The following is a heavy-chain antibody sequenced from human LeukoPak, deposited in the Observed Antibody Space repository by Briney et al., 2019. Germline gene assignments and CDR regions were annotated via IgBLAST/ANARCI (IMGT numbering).Heavy chain of an antibody. D-gene: IGHD1-26*01. CDR2: TYYRSKWYN. CDR3: AGDSTVGATTGGWFDP. CDR1: GDRVSSNSAS. J-gene: IGHJ5*02. V-gene: IGHV6-1*01. Sequence: SQTLSLTCAISGDRVSSNSASWNWIRQSPSRGLEWLGRTYYRSKWYNDYAVSVKSRITINPDTSKNQFSLQLNSVTPEDTAVYYCAGDSTVGATTGGWFDPWGQGTLVTVSS.